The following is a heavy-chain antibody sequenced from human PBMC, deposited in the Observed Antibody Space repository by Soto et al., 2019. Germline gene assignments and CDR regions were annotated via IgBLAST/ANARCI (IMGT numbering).Heavy chain of an antibody. Sequence: EVQLVESGGGLVQPGGSLRLSCAASGFTFSSYAMHWVRQAPGKGLEYVSAISSNGGSTYYANSVKGRFTISRDNSVXXVXLXXGSLRAEDLAVYYCARGGMVVVVAATPYYYYGMDVWGQGTTVTVSS. D-gene: IGHD2-15*01. CDR1: GFTFSSYA. J-gene: IGHJ6*02. CDR2: ISSNGGST. V-gene: IGHV3-64*01. CDR3: ARGGMVVVVAATPYYYYGMDV.